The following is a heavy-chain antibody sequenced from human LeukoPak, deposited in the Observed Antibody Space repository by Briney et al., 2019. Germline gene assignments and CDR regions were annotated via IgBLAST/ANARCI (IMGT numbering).Heavy chain of an antibody. CDR3: ARVHRGYSYGRLDY. Sequence: PGGSLRLSCAASGFALSDYSMNWVRQAPGKGLEWVSYISSSDNTIHYADSVKGRFTISRDNAKNSLYLEMNSLRGEDTAVYYCARVHRGYSYGRLDYWGQGTLVTVSS. CDR2: ISSSDNTI. D-gene: IGHD5-18*01. V-gene: IGHV3-48*01. CDR1: GFALSDYS. J-gene: IGHJ4*02.